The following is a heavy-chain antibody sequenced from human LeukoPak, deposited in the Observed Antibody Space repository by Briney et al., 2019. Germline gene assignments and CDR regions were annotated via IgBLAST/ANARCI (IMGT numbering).Heavy chain of an antibody. J-gene: IGHJ5*02. Sequence: PSETLSLTCTVSGGSISGYYWSWFRQPAGNGLEWIGRVYTSGTTNYNPSLKSRVTMSIDTSKNQFSLKLTSVTAADTAVYYCARGCGHPWGQGTLVTVSS. CDR1: GGSISGYY. CDR3: ARGCGHP. CDR2: VYTSGTT. V-gene: IGHV4-4*07.